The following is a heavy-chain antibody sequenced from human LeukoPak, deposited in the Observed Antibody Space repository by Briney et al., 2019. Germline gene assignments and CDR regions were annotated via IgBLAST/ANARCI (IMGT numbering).Heavy chain of an antibody. CDR3: ARGGRVYGGNPKYYFDY. V-gene: IGHV1-2*02. Sequence: ASVKVSCKASGYTFTRYYMNWVRQAPGQGREWMGWINPNSGGTNYAQKFQGRVTMTRDTSISTAYMELSRLRSDHTAVYYCARGGRVYGGNPKYYFDYWGQGTLVTVSS. J-gene: IGHJ4*02. CDR2: INPNSGGT. CDR1: GYTFTRYY. D-gene: IGHD4-23*01.